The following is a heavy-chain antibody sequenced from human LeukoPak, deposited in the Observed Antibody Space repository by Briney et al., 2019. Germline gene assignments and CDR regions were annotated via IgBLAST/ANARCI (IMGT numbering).Heavy chain of an antibody. J-gene: IGHJ4*02. CDR2: IYTSGTT. CDR1: GGSVRRGNYY. Sequence: SQTLSLTCTVSGGSVRRGNYYWTWIRQPAGSGLEWIGRIYTSGTTDYNPSLRTRVTISVDASRNQFSLNLSSVTAADTAVYYCARGYSSSFYFDYWGQGTLVTVSS. V-gene: IGHV4-61*02. CDR3: ARGYSSSFYFDY. D-gene: IGHD6-6*01.